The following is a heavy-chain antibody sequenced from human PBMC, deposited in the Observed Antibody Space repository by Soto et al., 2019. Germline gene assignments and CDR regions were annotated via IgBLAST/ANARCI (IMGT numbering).Heavy chain of an antibody. J-gene: IGHJ4*02. CDR1: GGTFSSYT. D-gene: IGHD5-12*01. CDR3: ARDGKRGYSGFY. Sequence: SVKVSCKASGGTFSSYTISWVRQAPGQGLEWMGRIIPILGIANYAQKFQGRVTITADKSTSTAYMELSSLRSEDTAVYYCARDGKRGYSGFYWGQEPRVTVSS. V-gene: IGHV1-69*04. CDR2: IIPILGIA.